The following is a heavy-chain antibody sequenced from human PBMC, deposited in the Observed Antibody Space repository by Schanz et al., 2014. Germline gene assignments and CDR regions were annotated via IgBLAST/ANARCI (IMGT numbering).Heavy chain of an antibody. Sequence: EVQLVESGGGLVQPGGSLRLSCAASGFTVSSNYMSWVRQAPGKGLEWVSITYSGGSTYYADSVKGRFTISRDNSKNTLYLLMNSLRDEDTAMYYCAKRCSSTSCSHGAFDIWGQGTMVTVSS. J-gene: IGHJ3*02. CDR1: GFTVSSNY. V-gene: IGHV3-66*01. D-gene: IGHD2-2*01. CDR2: TYSGGST. CDR3: AKRCSSTSCSHGAFDI.